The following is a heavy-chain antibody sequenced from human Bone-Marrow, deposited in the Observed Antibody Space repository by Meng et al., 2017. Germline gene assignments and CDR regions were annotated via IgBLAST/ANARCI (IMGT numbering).Heavy chain of an antibody. CDR1: GFTVSSNY. V-gene: IGHV3-53*04. D-gene: IGHD3-10*01. CDR3: ARGGFQVNGLLWFGELWYYFDY. J-gene: IGHJ4*02. Sequence: GESLKISCAASGFTVSSNYMSWVRQAPGKGLEWVSVIYSGGSTYYADSVKGRFTISRHNSKNTLYLQMNSLRAEDTAVYYCARGGFQVNGLLWFGELWYYFDYWGQGTLVTVS. CDR2: IYSGGST.